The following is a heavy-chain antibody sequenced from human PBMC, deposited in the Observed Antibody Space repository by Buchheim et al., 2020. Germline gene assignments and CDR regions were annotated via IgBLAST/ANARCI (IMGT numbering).Heavy chain of an antibody. CDR2: IWYDGSNK. CDR1: GFTFSSYG. D-gene: IGHD3-9*01. V-gene: IGHV3-33*01. J-gene: IGHJ4*02. CDR3: ARTPAEGVLRYFDWLYYFDY. Sequence: QVQLVESGGGVVQPGRSLRLSCAASGFTFSSYGMHWVRQAPGTGLAWVAVIWYDGSNKYYADSVKGRFTISRAHSTHKLYLQMNSLRAEDTAVYYCARTPAEGVLRYFDWLYYFDYWGQGTL.